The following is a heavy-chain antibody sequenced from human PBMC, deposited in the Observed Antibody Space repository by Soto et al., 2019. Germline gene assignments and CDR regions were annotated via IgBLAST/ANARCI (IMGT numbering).Heavy chain of an antibody. Sequence: SVKVSCKASGGTFSSYAISWVRQAPGQGLEWMGGIIPIFGTANYAQKFQGRVTITADESTSTAYMELSSLRSEDTAVYYCARTKDYYDSSGPLGDAFDIWGQGTMVTVSS. D-gene: IGHD3-22*01. CDR2: IIPIFGTA. V-gene: IGHV1-69*13. J-gene: IGHJ3*02. CDR3: ARTKDYYDSSGPLGDAFDI. CDR1: GGTFSSYA.